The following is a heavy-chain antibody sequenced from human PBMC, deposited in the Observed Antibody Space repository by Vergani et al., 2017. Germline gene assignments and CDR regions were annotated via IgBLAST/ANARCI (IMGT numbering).Heavy chain of an antibody. J-gene: IGHJ6*03. Sequence: EVQLVESGGGLVQPGRSLRLSCAASGFTFDDYAMHWVRQAPGKGLEWVSGISWNSGSIGYADSVKGRFTISRDNAKNSLYLQMNSLRAEDTALYYCAKSPPAARYYYYMDVWGKGTTVTVSS. V-gene: IGHV3-9*01. CDR1: GFTFDDYA. CDR3: AKSPPAARYYYYMDV. D-gene: IGHD2-2*01. CDR2: ISWNSGSI.